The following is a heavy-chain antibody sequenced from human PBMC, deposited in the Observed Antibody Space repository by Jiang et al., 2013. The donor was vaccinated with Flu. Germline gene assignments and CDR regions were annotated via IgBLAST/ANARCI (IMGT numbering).Heavy chain of an antibody. CDR3: ARGGRAVALDWFDP. CDR1: GYTFTSFG. D-gene: IGHD6-19*01. Sequence: GAEVKKPGASVNVSCKASGYTFTSFGISWVRQAPGQGLEWMGWITSYSGKTNSAQKFQDRLTMTTDTSTSTAYMELRSLRSEDTAVYFCARGGRAVALDWFDPWGQG. J-gene: IGHJ5*02. V-gene: IGHV1-18*04. CDR2: ITSYSGKT.